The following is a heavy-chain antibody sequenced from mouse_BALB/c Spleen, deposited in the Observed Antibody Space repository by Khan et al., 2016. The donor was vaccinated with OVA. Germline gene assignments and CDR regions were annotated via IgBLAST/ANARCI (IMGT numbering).Heavy chain of an antibody. CDR3: ATSYYYGYYFDY. CDR1: GFTFSSYG. D-gene: IGHD1-1*01. V-gene: IGHV5-17*02. Sequence: EVELVESGGGLVQPGESRKLSCAASGFTFSSYGMHWVRKAPEKGLEWVAYISGDRSTIYYADTVKGRFTIFRDNPKNTLFLQMTSLMSEDTAMYYCATSYYYGYYFDYWGPGTTLTVSS. CDR2: ISGDRSTI. J-gene: IGHJ2*01.